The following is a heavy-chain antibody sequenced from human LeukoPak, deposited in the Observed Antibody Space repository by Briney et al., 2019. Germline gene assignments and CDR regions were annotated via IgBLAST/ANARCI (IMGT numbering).Heavy chain of an antibody. J-gene: IGHJ6*03. Sequence: PSETLSLTCAVYGGSFSGYYWSWIRQPPGKGLEWIGEINHSGSTNYNPSLKSRVTISVDTSKNQFSLKLSSVTAADTAVYYCARHRVGGGNPRYYYYYYMDVWGKGTTVTVSS. CDR2: INHSGST. CDR3: ARHRVGGGNPRYYYYYYMDV. CDR1: GGSFSGYY. D-gene: IGHD4-23*01. V-gene: IGHV4-34*01.